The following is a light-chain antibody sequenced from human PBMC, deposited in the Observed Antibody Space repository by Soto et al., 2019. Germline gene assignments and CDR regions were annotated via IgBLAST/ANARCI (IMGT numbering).Light chain of an antibody. V-gene: IGKV1-5*03. J-gene: IGKJ4*01. CDR1: QRISSW. Sequence: DIQMPASPSTLSASVGDRFPITGRASQRISSWLAWYPQKPGKAPKLLIYKASSLESGVPSRFSGSGSGTEFTLTISSLQPDDFATYYCQQYNSFPLTFGGGTKVDIK. CDR2: KAS. CDR3: QQYNSFPLT.